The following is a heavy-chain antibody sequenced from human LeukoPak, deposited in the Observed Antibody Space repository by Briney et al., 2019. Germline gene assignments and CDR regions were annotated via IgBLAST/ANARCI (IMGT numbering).Heavy chain of an antibody. CDR1: GYTFSSYA. J-gene: IGHJ4*02. CDR3: ARDEGFWYDSSGYDVY. D-gene: IGHD3-22*01. V-gene: IGHV7-4-1*02. CDR2: INTNTGNP. Sequence: ASVKVSCKASGYTFSSYAMNWVRQAPGQGLEWMGWINTNTGNPTYAQGFTGRFVFSLDTSVSTAYLQISSLKAEDTAVYYCARDEGFWYDSSGYDVYWGQGTLVTVSS.